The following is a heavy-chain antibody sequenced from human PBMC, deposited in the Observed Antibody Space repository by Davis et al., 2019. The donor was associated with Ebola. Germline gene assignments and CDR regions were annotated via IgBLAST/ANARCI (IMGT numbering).Heavy chain of an antibody. J-gene: IGHJ6*02. V-gene: IGHV4-34*01. CDR3: ARRGDSSSWYYYYGMDV. CDR2: INHSGST. CDR1: GGSCSGYY. D-gene: IGHD6-13*01. Sequence: SETLSLTFTVYGGSCSGYYWSWVRQRPGQWLEWIGEINHSGSTNYNPSLKSRVTISVDTSKNQFSLKLSSVTAADTAVYYCARRGDSSSWYYYYGMDVWGQGTTVTVSS.